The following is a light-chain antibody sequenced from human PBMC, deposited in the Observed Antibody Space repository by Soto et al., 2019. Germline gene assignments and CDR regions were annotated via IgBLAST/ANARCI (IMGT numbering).Light chain of an antibody. CDR3: QKYNGAPWT. J-gene: IGKJ1*01. Sequence: DIQMTQSPSSLSASVGDRVTLTCRASQGISNYLAWYQQKPGKVPKLLIFAASTLQSGVPSRFSGTGSGTDFTLTISSLQPEDGATYYCQKYNGAPWTFGQGTKVEI. CDR2: AAS. CDR1: QGISNY. V-gene: IGKV1-27*01.